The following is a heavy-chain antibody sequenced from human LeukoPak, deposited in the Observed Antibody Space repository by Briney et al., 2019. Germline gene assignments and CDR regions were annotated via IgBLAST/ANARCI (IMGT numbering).Heavy chain of an antibody. V-gene: IGHV3-30-3*01. CDR1: GFTFSSYA. Sequence: GRSLRLSCAASGFTFSSYAMHWVRQAPGKGLEWVAVISSDGVNHYYADSVRGRFTISRDNSKNTLYLQMYSLRAEDTAVYYCARDPMADFDYWGQGTLVTASS. CDR2: ISSDGVNH. D-gene: IGHD2-8*01. J-gene: IGHJ4*02. CDR3: ARDPMADFDY.